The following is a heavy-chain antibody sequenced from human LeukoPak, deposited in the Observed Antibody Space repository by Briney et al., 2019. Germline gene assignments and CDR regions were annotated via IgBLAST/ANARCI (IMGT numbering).Heavy chain of an antibody. V-gene: IGHV3-7*01. J-gene: IGHJ5*02. D-gene: IGHD6-6*01. CDR2: INEDGSKK. CDR1: GFTFTNYW. Sequence: PGGSLRLSCAASGFTFTNYWMIWVRQAPGKGLEWVANINEDGSKKYYVGPVEGRFTISRDNAKNSVFLQMNSLRAEDTAMYYCASSSYSSSSSWGQGTLVTVSS. CDR3: ASSSYSSSSS.